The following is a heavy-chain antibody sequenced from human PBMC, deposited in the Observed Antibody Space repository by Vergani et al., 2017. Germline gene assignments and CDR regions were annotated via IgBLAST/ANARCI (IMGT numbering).Heavy chain of an antibody. CDR1: GYSFTSYW. J-gene: IGHJ6*02. Sequence: EVQLVQSGAEVKKPGESLRISCKGSGYSFTSYWISWVRQMPGKGLEWMGRIDPSDSYTNYSPSFQGHVTISADKSISTAYLQWSSLKASDTAMYYCAIPVAVAGKWLGAYYYSGMDVWSQGTSVSVSS. CDR2: IDPSDSYT. V-gene: IGHV5-10-1*01. CDR3: AIPVAVAGKWLGAYYYSGMDV. D-gene: IGHD6-19*01.